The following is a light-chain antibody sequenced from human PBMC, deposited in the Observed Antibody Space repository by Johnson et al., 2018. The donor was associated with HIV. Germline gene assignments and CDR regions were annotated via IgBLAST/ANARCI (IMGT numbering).Light chain of an antibody. Sequence: VLTQPPSVSAALRQTVTISCSGSSSNIGNNYVSWYQQLPGTAPKLLIYDNNKRPSVIPDRFSGSKSGTSATLGITGLQTGDEAAYYCVTWDNSLSSYVFGTGTKVTGL. J-gene: IGLJ1*01. CDR2: DNN. CDR1: SSNIGNNY. V-gene: IGLV1-51*01. CDR3: VTWDNSLSSYV.